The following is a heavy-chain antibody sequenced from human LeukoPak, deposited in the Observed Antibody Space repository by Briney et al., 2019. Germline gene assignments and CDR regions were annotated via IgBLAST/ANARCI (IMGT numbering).Heavy chain of an antibody. J-gene: IGHJ5*02. Sequence: SGPTLVKPTQTLTLTFTFSGFSLSTSGVGVGWVRQPPGKDLECHALIYWDDDKRYSQSLKSRSTITKATSKNQVVLTMTNMDPVDTATYYCAQAYSSSWYLNWFDPWGQGTLVTVSS. CDR3: AQAYSSSWYLNWFDP. D-gene: IGHD6-13*01. V-gene: IGHV2-5*02. CDR2: IYWDDDK. CDR1: GFSLSTSGVG.